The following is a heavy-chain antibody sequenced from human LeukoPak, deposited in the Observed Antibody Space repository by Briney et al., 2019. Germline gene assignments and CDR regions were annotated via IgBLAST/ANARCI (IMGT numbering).Heavy chain of an antibody. D-gene: IGHD1-14*01. CDR3: ARGVEPLAANTLAY. J-gene: IGHJ4*02. CDR2: ISSSGSTI. CDR1: GFTFSDYY. Sequence: GGSLRLSCAASGFTFSDYYMSWIRQAPGKGLEWVSYISSSGSTIYYADSVKGRFTVSRDNAKNSLYLQMNSLRAEDTAVYYCARGVEPLAANTLAYWGQGTLVTVSS. V-gene: IGHV3-11*01.